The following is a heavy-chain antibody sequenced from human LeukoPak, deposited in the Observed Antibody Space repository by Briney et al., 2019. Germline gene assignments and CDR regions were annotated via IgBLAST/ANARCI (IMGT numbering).Heavy chain of an antibody. Sequence: PSETLSLTCTVSGGPISSYYWSWIRQPPGKGLEWIGYIYYSGSTNYNPSLKSRVTISVDTSKNQFSLKLSSVTAADTAVYYCARHSDYGHDVFDYWGQGTLVTVSS. CDR2: IYYSGST. J-gene: IGHJ4*02. CDR1: GGPISSYY. CDR3: ARHSDYGHDVFDY. V-gene: IGHV4-59*08. D-gene: IGHD4-17*01.